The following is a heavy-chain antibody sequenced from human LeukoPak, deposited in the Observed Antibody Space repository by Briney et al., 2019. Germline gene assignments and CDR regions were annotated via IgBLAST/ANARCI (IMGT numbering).Heavy chain of an antibody. D-gene: IGHD2-21*01. V-gene: IGHV3-48*03. J-gene: IGHJ4*02. Sequence: GGSLRLSCAASGFTFSSYAMSWVRQAPGKGLEWISYISTGGSAMFYADSVRGRFTISRDNAKNSLYLQMNSLRAEDTAVYYCAREVQGGPFVVSIPFDYWGQGTLVTVSS. CDR1: GFTFSSYA. CDR2: ISTGGSAM. CDR3: AREVQGGPFVVSIPFDY.